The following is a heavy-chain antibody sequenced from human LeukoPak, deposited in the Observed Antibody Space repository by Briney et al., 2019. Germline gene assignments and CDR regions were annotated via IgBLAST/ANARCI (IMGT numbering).Heavy chain of an antibody. CDR3: ARVAKIRGVIIIPDSYGMDV. CDR1: GGTFSSYA. Sequence: SVKVSCKASGGTFSSYAISWVRQAPGQGLEWMGGIIPIFWTANYAQKFQGRVTITADESTSTAYMELSSLRSEDTAVYYCARVAKIRGVIIIPDSYGMDVWGKGTTVTVSS. V-gene: IGHV1-69*01. D-gene: IGHD3-10*01. J-gene: IGHJ6*04. CDR2: IIPIFWTA.